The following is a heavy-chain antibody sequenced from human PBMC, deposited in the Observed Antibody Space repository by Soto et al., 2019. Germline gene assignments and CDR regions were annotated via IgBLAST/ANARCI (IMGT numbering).Heavy chain of an antibody. CDR1: GDSVPSNRAA. CDR2: TYYRSKWHN. J-gene: IGHJ6*02. CDR3: AGYGAYCDGLDF. Sequence: SQTLSLTCVSSGDSVPSNRAAWNWIRQSPSRGLEWLGRTYYRSKWHNDYAVSEKSRITINPDPSTNQLSLQLNSVNPDDTALVFFAGYGAYCDGLDFWGQGNTVTVSS. D-gene: IGHD4-17*01. V-gene: IGHV6-1*01.